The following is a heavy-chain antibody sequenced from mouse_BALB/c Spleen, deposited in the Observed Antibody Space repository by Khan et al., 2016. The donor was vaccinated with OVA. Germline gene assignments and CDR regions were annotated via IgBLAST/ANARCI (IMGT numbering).Heavy chain of an antibody. V-gene: IGHV5-4*02. CDR3: ARGFYGGPFTY. D-gene: IGHD1-1*02. CDR1: GFTFSDYY. Sequence: EVELVESGGGLVKPGGSLKLSCAASGFTFSDYYMYWIRQTPEKRLEWVATISDGGSYSYYPDSVKGRFSISRADVKSHLYLQMRRLKSEDTAMYYCARGFYGGPFTYWGQGTLVTVSA. J-gene: IGHJ3*01. CDR2: ISDGGSYS.